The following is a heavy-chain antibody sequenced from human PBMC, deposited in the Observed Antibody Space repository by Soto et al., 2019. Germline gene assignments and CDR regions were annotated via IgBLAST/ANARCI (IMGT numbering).Heavy chain of an antibody. V-gene: IGHV4-31*03. CDR3: AKNETTRPWFNP. D-gene: IGHD1-1*01. CDR2: IYYVGST. Sequence: QVQLQESGPGLVKPSQTLSLICTVSGDSIRNGFYYWSWIRQHPGKGLEWIGNIYYVGSTSYNPSLKSRVTISIDRSKNRFSLTLNSVTAADTAVYYCAKNETTRPWFNPWGQGTLVIVSS. CDR1: GDSIRNGFYY. J-gene: IGHJ5*02.